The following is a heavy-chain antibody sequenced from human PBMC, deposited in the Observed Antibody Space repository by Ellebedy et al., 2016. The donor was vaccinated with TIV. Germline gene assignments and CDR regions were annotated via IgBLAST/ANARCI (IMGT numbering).Heavy chain of an antibody. Sequence: GGSLRLXCAASGFTFTDAWMSWVRQAPGKGLEWVGRIKSNKDGGTTAFAAPVQGRFTISRDDSQSTVSLQMNSLKSEDTGIYFCTTAYYDYVWGTYRLTPDYWGLGTLVTVSS. V-gene: IGHV3-15*01. D-gene: IGHD3-16*02. CDR1: GFTFTDAW. J-gene: IGHJ4*02. CDR2: IKSNKDGGTT. CDR3: TTAYYDYVWGTYRLTPDY.